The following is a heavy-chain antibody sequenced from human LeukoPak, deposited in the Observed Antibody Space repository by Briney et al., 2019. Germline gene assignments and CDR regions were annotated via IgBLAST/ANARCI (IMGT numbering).Heavy chain of an antibody. CDR2: IYTSGST. Sequence: SETLSLTCTVSGGSISSYYWCWIRQPAGKGLEWIGRIYTSGSTNYNPSLKRRVTMSVDTSKNQFSLKLSSVTAADTAVYCCARVGSGYYSVYWYFDLWGRGTLVTVSS. CDR3: ARVGSGYYSVYWYFDL. CDR1: GGSISSYY. V-gene: IGHV4-4*07. D-gene: IGHD3-22*01. J-gene: IGHJ2*01.